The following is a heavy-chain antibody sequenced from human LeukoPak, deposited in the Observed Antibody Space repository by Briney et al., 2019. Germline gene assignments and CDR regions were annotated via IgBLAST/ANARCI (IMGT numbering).Heavy chain of an antibody. CDR3: ARDLGGDYDY. V-gene: IGHV4-59*01. D-gene: IGHD4-17*01. Sequence: SETLSLSCTVSGGSISSYYWSWIRQPPGKGLEWIGYIYYSGSTNYNPSLKSRVTISVDTSKNQFSLKLSSVTAADTAVYYCARDLGGDYDYWGQGTLVTVSS. J-gene: IGHJ4*02. CDR2: IYYSGST. CDR1: GGSISSYY.